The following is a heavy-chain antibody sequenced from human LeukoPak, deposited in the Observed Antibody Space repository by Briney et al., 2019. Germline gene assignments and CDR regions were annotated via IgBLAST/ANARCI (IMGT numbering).Heavy chain of an antibody. CDR1: GGSISSSSYY. CDR2: IYYSGST. D-gene: IGHD6-19*01. V-gene: IGHV4-39*01. J-gene: IGHJ5*02. Sequence: SETLSLTCALSGGSISSSSYYWGWIRQPPGKRLEWIGSIYYSGSTYYNPSLKSRVTISVDTSKNQFSLKLSSVTAADTAVYYCARVAGIDFNWFDPWGQGTLVTVSS. CDR3: ARVAGIDFNWFDP.